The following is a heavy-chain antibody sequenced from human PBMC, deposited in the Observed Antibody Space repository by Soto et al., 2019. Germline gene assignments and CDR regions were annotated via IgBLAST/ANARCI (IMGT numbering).Heavy chain of an antibody. V-gene: IGHV3-7*04. CDR2: INEDGSEK. Sequence: PGGSLRLSCAASGFTFSSYWMSWVRQAPGKGLEWVANINEDGSEKYYVDSVKGRFTISRDNAKNSLYLQMNSLRAEDTDVYYCARDGPKYFYNSSGYPLQAASWFDPWGQGTLVTVSS. CDR3: ARDGPKYFYNSSGYPLQAASWFDP. D-gene: IGHD3-22*01. CDR1: GFTFSSYW. J-gene: IGHJ5*02.